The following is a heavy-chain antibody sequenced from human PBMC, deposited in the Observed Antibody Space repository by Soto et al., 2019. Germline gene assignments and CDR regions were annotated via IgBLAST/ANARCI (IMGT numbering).Heavy chain of an antibody. V-gene: IGHV3-30*18. CDR1: GFTFNNNG. D-gene: IGHD3-22*01. CDR3: AKGGAGAYYYDSSGYHIDY. J-gene: IGHJ4*02. CDR2: ISYDGSNK. Sequence: QVQLVESGGGVVQPGRSLRLSCAASGFTFNNNGMHWVRQAPGKGLEWVAIISYDGSNKYYADSVKGRFTISRDNSKNTRYLQRNSRGAEDTAVYYCAKGGAGAYYYDSSGYHIDYWGQGTLVTVSS.